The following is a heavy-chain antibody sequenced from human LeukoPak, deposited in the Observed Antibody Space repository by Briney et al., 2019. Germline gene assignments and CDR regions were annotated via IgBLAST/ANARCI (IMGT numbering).Heavy chain of an antibody. CDR2: IPSSGSTQ. J-gene: IGHJ4*02. D-gene: IGHD2-21*01. Sequence: PGGSLRLSCAASGFTFSSYEMNWVRQPPGKGLEWVSYIPSSGSTQYYADSVKGRFTISRDNAKNSLFLQINSLRAADTAVYYCARGTPAGLPSGDFDYWGRGTLVTVSS. V-gene: IGHV3-48*03. CDR1: GFTFSSYE. CDR3: ARGTPAGLPSGDFDY.